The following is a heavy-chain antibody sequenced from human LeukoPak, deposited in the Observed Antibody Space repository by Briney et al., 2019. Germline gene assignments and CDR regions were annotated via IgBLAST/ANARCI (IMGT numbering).Heavy chain of an antibody. CDR1: GFSFISYG. Sequence: GGPLRLSCAASGFSFISYGMHWVRQASGKGLEWVGVISDDGRRKDYADSVKGRFTISRDNSKDTLYLQMNSLRAEDTAVYYCAKRPSDYGDYVSYFDYWGQGTLVTVSS. J-gene: IGHJ4*02. V-gene: IGHV3-30*18. CDR2: ISDDGRRK. D-gene: IGHD4-17*01. CDR3: AKRPSDYGDYVSYFDY.